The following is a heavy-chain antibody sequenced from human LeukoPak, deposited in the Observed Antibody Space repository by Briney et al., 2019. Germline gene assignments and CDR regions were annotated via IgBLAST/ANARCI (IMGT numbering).Heavy chain of an antibody. V-gene: IGHV4-30-2*02. CDR2: IHHSGST. J-gene: IGHJ4*02. CDR3: ARLSVGAPGVDY. CDR1: GGSISSGGYY. D-gene: IGHD3-10*01. Sequence: PSQTLSLTCTVSGGSISSGGYYWSWIRQPPGKGLEWIGEIHHSGSTNYNPSLKSRVTISVDKSKNQFSLKLSSVTAADTAVYYCARLSVGAPGVDYWGQGTLVTVSS.